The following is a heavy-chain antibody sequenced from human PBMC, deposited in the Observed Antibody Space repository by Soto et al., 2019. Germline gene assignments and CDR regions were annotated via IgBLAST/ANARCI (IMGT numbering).Heavy chain of an antibody. CDR2: ISAYNGDT. Sequence: QVQLVQSGGEVKKPGASVKDSCKASGYIFTNYGISWMRQAPGQEVEWMGWISAYNGDTNYAQKLQGRVTVTRDTSTSTAYMELRSLRSDDTAVYYCAREGNYRELHYYYGMDVWGQGTTVTVSS. CDR1: GYIFTNYG. CDR3: AREGNYRELHYYYGMDV. V-gene: IGHV1-18*01. J-gene: IGHJ6*02. D-gene: IGHD4-17*01.